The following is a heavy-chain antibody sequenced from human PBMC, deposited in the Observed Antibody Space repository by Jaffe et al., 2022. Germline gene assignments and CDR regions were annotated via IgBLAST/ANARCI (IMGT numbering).Heavy chain of an antibody. D-gene: IGHD6-19*01. Sequence: EVQLVESGGGLVQPGGSLRLSCAASGFNFTSYEMNWVRQAPGKGLEWVSYISVGSRTIYYADSVKGRFTISRDDAKNSLYLQMNSLRAEDTAVYYCARDREYSGWYDAFDYWGQGTLVTVSS. CDR3: ARDREYSGWYDAFDY. V-gene: IGHV3-48*03. J-gene: IGHJ4*02. CDR1: GFNFTSYE. CDR2: ISVGSRTI.